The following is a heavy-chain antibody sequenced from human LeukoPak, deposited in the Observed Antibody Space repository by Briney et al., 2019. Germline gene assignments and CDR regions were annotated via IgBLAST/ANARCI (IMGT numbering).Heavy chain of an antibody. Sequence: PGGSLRLSCAASGFTFRSYEMNWVRQAPGKGLEWGSYINTGGGTIYAASVKGRFTTSRDNARNSLYLQTHSLRVEDTALYYCARDQYHYYGLDVWGQGTTVTVSS. D-gene: IGHD4-11*01. CDR2: INTGGGTI. CDR3: ARDQYHYYGLDV. V-gene: IGHV3-48*03. CDR1: GFTFRSYE. J-gene: IGHJ6*02.